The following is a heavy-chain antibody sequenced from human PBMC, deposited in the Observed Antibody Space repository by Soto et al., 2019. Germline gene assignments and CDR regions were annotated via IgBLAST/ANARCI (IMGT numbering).Heavy chain of an antibody. CDR2: INPSGGST. Sequence: GASVKVSCKASGYTFTSYYMHWVRQAPGQGLEWMGIINPSGGSTSYAQKFQGRVTMTRDTSTSTVYMELSSLRSEDTAVYYCARDLLEVETMEPRILHWFDPWGQXTLVTVSS. D-gene: IGHD2-21*01. V-gene: IGHV1-46*03. J-gene: IGHJ5*01. CDR1: GYTFTSYY. CDR3: ARDLLEVETMEPRILHWFDP.